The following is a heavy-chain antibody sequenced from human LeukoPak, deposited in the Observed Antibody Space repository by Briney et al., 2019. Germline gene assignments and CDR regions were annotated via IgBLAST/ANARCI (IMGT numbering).Heavy chain of an antibody. CDR2: IDARSGIT. D-gene: IGHD3-9*01. J-gene: IGHJ6*02. Sequence: GGSLRLSCAASGFTFTIFGLNWVRQAPGKVPEWVSYIDARSGITYYADSVQGRFTISRDNAKNTLYLQMNTLRVEDTAVYYCTRDLMDYDVSTGLHHYYMDVWGQGTTVTVSS. V-gene: IGHV3-48*04. CDR3: TRDLMDYDVSTGLHHYYMDV. CDR1: GFTFTIFG.